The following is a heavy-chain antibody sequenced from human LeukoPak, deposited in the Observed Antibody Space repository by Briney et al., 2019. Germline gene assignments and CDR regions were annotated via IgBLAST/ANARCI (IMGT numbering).Heavy chain of an antibody. CDR1: GGTFSSYA. CDR3: ARRGGYSYGNAFDI. CDR2: IIPIFGTA. V-gene: IGHV1-69*13. Sequence: SVKVSCKASGGTFSSYAISWVRQAPGQGLEWMGGIIPIFGTANYAQKFQGRVTITADESTSTAYMELSSLRSEDTAVYYCARRGGYSYGNAFDIWGQGTMVTVSS. J-gene: IGHJ3*02. D-gene: IGHD5-18*01.